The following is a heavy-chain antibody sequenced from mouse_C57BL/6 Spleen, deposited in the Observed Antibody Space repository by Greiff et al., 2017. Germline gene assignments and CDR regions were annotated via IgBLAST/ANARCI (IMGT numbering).Heavy chain of an antibody. J-gene: IGHJ3*01. CDR3: ARDLLRGFAY. V-gene: IGHV5-4*01. D-gene: IGHD3-3*01. CDR1: GFTFSSYA. CDR2: ISDGGSYT. Sequence: EVQVVESGGGLVKPGGSLKLSCAASGFTFSSYAMSWVRQTPEKRLEWVATISDGGSYTYYPDNVKGRFTISRDNAKNNLYLQMSHLKSEDTAMYYCARDLLRGFAYWGQGTLVTVSA.